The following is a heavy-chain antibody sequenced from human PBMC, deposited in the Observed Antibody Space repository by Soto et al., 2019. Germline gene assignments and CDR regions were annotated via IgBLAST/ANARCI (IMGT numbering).Heavy chain of an antibody. CDR1: GFTVSNTY. Sequence: PGGSLRLSCAASGFTVSNTYMSWVRQAPGKGLECVSIIYSDGRTFYADSVKGRFTISRDNSKNTLFLQMNSLREEDTAVYYCAKSERVDYWGQGTLVTVYS. J-gene: IGHJ4*02. CDR2: IYSDGRT. D-gene: IGHD6-25*01. V-gene: IGHV3-53*01. CDR3: AKSERVDY.